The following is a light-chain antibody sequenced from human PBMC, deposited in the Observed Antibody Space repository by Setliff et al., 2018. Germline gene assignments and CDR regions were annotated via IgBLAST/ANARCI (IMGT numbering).Light chain of an antibody. CDR2: DTY. J-gene: IGLJ1*01. Sequence: QTVVTQEPSLTVSPGGTVTLTCSSSTGAVTSGFYPNWFQQKPGQAPKSLIYDTYNKYSWTPARFSGSLLGGKAVLTLSGVQPEDEADYYCLLYFSGTYVFGTGTKVTGL. CDR1: TGAVTSGFY. CDR3: LLYFSGTYV. V-gene: IGLV7-43*01.